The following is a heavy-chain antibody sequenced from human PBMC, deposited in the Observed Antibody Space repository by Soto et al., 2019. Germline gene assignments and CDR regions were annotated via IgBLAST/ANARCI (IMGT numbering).Heavy chain of an antibody. CDR1: GFTFTKAW. D-gene: IGHD6-19*01. CDR3: TTASQWLPPYS. CDR2: IKSRADGGTT. J-gene: IGHJ4*02. V-gene: IGHV3-15*01. Sequence: EVQLVESGGGLVKPGGSLRLSCAASGFTFTKAWMTWVRQTPGKGLEWVGRIKSRADGGTTDYAASVKDRFIISRDDSKYTLYLHMNRLKADDTAVYYWTTASQWLPPYSWGQGALVTVSS.